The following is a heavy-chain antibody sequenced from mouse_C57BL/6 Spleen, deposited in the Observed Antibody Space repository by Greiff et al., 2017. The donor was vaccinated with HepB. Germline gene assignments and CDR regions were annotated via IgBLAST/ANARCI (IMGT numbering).Heavy chain of an antibody. Sequence: LQQPGAELVKPGASVKLSCKASGYTFTSYWMQWVKQRPGQGLEWIGEIDPSDSYTNYNQKFKGKATLTVDTSSSTAYMQLSSLTSEASAVYYCARYVYYGSSYAMDYWGQGTSVTVSS. D-gene: IGHD1-1*01. J-gene: IGHJ4*01. CDR3: ARYVYYGSSYAMDY. CDR1: GYTFTSYW. CDR2: IDPSDSYT. V-gene: IGHV1-50*01.